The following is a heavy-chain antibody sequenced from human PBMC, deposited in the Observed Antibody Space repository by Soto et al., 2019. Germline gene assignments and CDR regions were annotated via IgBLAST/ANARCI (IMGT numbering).Heavy chain of an antibody. V-gene: IGHV4-39*01. CDR1: GGSISSSSYY. J-gene: IGHJ4*02. CDR3: ASYNSSGYYYRLDY. CDR2: IYYSGST. D-gene: IGHD3-22*01. Sequence: SETLSLTCTVSGGSISSSSYYWGWIRQPPGKGLEWIGSIYYSGSTYYNPSLKSRVTISVGTSKNQFSLKLSSVTAADTAMYYCASYNSSGYYYRLDYWGQGTLVTVSS.